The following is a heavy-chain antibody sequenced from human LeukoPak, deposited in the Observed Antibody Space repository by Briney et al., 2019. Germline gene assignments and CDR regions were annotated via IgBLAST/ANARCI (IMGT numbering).Heavy chain of an antibody. V-gene: IGHV3-13*01. D-gene: IGHD2-15*01. CDR1: GFTFSSYD. CDR3: ASLGSGGYCSGGSCYPLDY. Sequence: GGSLRLSCAASGFTFSSYDMHWVRQATGKGLEWVSVIGTAGDTYYPGSVKGRFTISRENAKNSLYLQMNSLRAGDTAVYYCASLGSGGYCSGGSCYPLDYWGQGTLVTVSS. J-gene: IGHJ4*02. CDR2: IGTAGDT.